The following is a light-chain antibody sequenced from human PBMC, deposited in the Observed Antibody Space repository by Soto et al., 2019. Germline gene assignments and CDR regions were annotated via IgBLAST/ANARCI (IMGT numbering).Light chain of an antibody. Sequence: ELVLTQSPGTLSLSPGERATLSCRASQSVSSSHLAWYQQKPGQAPRLLIYGASNRATGIPDRFSGSGSGTDFTLTISRLEPEDFAVYFCQQYGRSPPFTFGQGTKVEIK. V-gene: IGKV3-20*01. CDR2: GAS. CDR1: QSVSSSH. CDR3: QQYGRSPPFT. J-gene: IGKJ2*01.